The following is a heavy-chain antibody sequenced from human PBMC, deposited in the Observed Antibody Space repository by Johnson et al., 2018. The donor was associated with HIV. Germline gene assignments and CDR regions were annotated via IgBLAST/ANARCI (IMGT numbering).Heavy chain of an antibody. CDR1: RFTFSNYG. V-gene: IGHV3-30*18. D-gene: IGHD3-22*01. Sequence: QVQLVESGGGVVQPGRSLRLSCAASRFTFSNYGMHWVRQAPGKGLEWVAVISYDGSNKYFADSVKGRFTISRDNSKNTQYLQMNSLRAEDTAVYYCAKGVSDSSGYYYGEDAFDIWGQGTMVIVSS. J-gene: IGHJ3*02. CDR2: ISYDGSNK. CDR3: AKGVSDSSGYYYGEDAFDI.